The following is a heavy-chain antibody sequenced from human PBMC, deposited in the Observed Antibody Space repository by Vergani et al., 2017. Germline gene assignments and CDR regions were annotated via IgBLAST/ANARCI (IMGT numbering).Heavy chain of an antibody. J-gene: IGHJ1*01. CDR3: AKDVVDYYDSSGYYYHGYFQH. CDR2: ISWDCGST. D-gene: IGHD3-22*01. V-gene: IGHV3-43*01. Sequence: EVQLVESGGVVVQPGGSLRLSCAASGFTFDDYTMHWVRQAPGKGLEWVSLISWDCGSTYYADSVKGRFTISRDNSKNSLYLQMNSLRTEDTALYYCAKDVVDYYDSSGYYYHGYFQHWGQGTLVTVSS. CDR1: GFTFDDYT.